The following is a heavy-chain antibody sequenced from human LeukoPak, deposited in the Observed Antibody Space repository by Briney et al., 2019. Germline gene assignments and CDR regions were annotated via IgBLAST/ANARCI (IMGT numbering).Heavy chain of an antibody. V-gene: IGHV1-69*04. CDR1: GGTFSSYA. CDR3: ASSPSYCSSTSCPVRYFDY. D-gene: IGHD2-2*01. Sequence: SSVKVSCKASGGTFSSYAISWVRQAPGQGLEWMGRIIPIFGIANYAQKFQGRVTITADKSTSAAYMVLSSLRSEDTAVYYCASSPSYCSSTSCPVRYFDYWGQGTLVTVSS. J-gene: IGHJ4*02. CDR2: IIPIFGIA.